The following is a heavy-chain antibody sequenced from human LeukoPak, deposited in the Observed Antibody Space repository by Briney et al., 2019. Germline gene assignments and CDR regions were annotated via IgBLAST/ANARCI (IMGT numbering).Heavy chain of an antibody. J-gene: IGHJ4*02. Sequence: GGSPQISCKGSGSSFTSYWIGWVRQLPGKGLEWMGIIYPGDSDTTYSPSFQGQVTFSADKSISTVFLQWSSLKASDTAIYYCARLVFQTSGYFDYWGQGALVTVSS. D-gene: IGHD3-10*01. CDR1: GSSFTSYW. CDR2: IYPGDSDT. CDR3: ARLVFQTSGYFDY. V-gene: IGHV5-51*01.